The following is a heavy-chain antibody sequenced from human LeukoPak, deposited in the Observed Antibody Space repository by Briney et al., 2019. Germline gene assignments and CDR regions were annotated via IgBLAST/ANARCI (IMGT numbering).Heavy chain of an antibody. CDR3: ARSFQRAWDY. V-gene: IGHV1-2*02. CDR2: ITPNSGAT. CDR1: GYTFPDYY. Sequence: ASVKVSCKASGYTFPDYYMHWVRQAPGQGLEWMGWITPNSGATNYAQKFQGRVTMTRDTSISTAYMGLSRLRSDDTAVYYCARSFQRAWDYWGQGTLVTVSS. J-gene: IGHJ4*02.